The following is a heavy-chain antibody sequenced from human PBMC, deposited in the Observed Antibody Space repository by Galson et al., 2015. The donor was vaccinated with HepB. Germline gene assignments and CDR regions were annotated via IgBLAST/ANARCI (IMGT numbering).Heavy chain of an antibody. CDR1: GYTFTTYG. Sequence: SVKVSCKASGYTFTTYGITWVRQAPGQGLEWMGWISGYNGNTNHAQKFQDRVTMTTDTSTNTAYMELWSLRSDDTAVYYCARFPQWDQPGWCTPGGQGTLVTVSS. V-gene: IGHV1-18*04. CDR3: ARFPQWDQPGWCTP. J-gene: IGHJ5*02. CDR2: ISGYNGNT. D-gene: IGHD1-26*01.